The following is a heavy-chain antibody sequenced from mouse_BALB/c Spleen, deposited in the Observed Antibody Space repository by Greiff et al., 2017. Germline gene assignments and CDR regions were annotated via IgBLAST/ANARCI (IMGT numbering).Heavy chain of an antibody. J-gene: IGHJ2*01. V-gene: IGHV1-80*01. CDR2: IYPGDGDT. CDR3: ARLGRFDY. D-gene: IGHD4-1*01. CDR1: GYAFSSYW. Sequence: LEESGAELVRPGSSVKISCKASGYAFSSYWMNWVKQRPGQGLEWIGQIYPGDGDTNYNGKFKGKATLTADKSSSTAYMQLSSLTSEDSAVYFCARLGRFDYWGQGTTLTVSS.